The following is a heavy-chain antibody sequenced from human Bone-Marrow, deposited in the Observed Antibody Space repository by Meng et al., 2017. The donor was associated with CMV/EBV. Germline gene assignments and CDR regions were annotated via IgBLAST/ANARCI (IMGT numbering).Heavy chain of an antibody. D-gene: IGHD3-3*01. V-gene: IGHV3-30*02. CDR3: AKDPATPLEYDFWSGYFYYYYGMDV. CDR2: IRYDGSNK. Sequence: GESLKISCAASGFTFSTYAMSWVRQAPGKGLEWVAFIRYDGSNKYYADSVKGRFTISRDNSKNTLYLQMNSLRAEDTAVYYCAKDPATPLEYDFWSGYFYYYYGMDVWGQGTTVTVSS. CDR1: GFTFSTYA. J-gene: IGHJ6*02.